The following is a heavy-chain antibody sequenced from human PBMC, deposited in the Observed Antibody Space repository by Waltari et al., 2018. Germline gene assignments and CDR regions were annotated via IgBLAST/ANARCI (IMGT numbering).Heavy chain of an antibody. D-gene: IGHD6-19*01. J-gene: IGHJ3*01. V-gene: IGHV1-69-2*01. CDR2: VDPEDGET. CDR3: ATALGDSSWASRPFDF. CDR1: GYTFSDYY. Sequence: EVQLLQSGAELKEPGTTVRISCKVSGYTFSDYYIHWVQQAPGKGLRWMGLVDPEDGETIYADNFQGRVTISADTSTDTAFMELSSLRSEDTAVFYCATALGDSSWASRPFDFWGQGTMITVSS.